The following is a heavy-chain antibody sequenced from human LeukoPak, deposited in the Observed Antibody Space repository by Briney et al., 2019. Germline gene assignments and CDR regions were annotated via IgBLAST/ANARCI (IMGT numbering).Heavy chain of an antibody. CDR3: AELGITMIGGV. CDR1: GFTFTTYS. D-gene: IGHD3-10*02. Sequence: GGSLRLSCAASGFTFTTYSMNWVRQAPGKGLEWVSYISSSGSTIYYADSVKGRFTISRDNAKNSLYLQMNSLRAEDTAVYYCAELGITMIGGVWGKGTTVTISS. J-gene: IGHJ6*04. V-gene: IGHV3-48*04. CDR2: ISSSGSTI.